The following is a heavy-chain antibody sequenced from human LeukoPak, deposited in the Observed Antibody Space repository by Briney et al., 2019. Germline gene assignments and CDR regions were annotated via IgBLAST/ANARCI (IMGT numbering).Heavy chain of an antibody. V-gene: IGHV1-2*02. CDR2: INPNSGGT. CDR1: GYTFTGYY. CDR3: ARNVVPAAMPLTSPFDY. J-gene: IGHJ4*02. Sequence: SVKVSCKASGYTFTGYYMHWVRQAPGQGLEWMGWINPNSGGTNYAQKFQGRVTMTRDTSISTAYMELSRLRSDDTAVYYCARNVVPAAMPLTSPFDYWGQGTLVTVSS. D-gene: IGHD2-2*01.